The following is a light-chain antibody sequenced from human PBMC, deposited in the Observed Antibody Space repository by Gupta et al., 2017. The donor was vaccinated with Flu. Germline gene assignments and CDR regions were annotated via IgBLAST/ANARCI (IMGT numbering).Light chain of an antibody. CDR2: GAS. V-gene: IGKV3-15*01. CDR3: QQYNNWPSWT. J-gene: IGKJ1*01. Sequence: EIVMTQSPATLSVSPGERATLSCRASQSVSNNLAWYQQKPGQAPRLLIYGASTRATGIPASFSGSGSGTEFTLTISSLQSEDFAVYYCQQYNNWPSWTFGQGTKVEIK. CDR1: QSVSNN.